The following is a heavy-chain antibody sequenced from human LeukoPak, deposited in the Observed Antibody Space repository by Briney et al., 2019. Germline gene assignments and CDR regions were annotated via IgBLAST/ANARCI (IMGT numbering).Heavy chain of an antibody. J-gene: IGHJ6*03. CDR1: GGSISSGSYY. D-gene: IGHD4-23*01. V-gene: IGHV4-61*02. CDR3: AREVKPVVKGGYYYYMDV. CDR2: IYTSGST. Sequence: PSQTLSLTCTVSGGSISSGSYYWSWIRQPAGNGLEWIGRIYTSGSTNYNPSLKSRVTISVDTSKNQFSLKLSSVTAADTAVYYCAREVKPVVKGGYYYYMDVWGKGTTVTVSS.